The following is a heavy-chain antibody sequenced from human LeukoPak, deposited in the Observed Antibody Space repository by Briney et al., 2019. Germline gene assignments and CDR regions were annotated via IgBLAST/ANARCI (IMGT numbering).Heavy chain of an antibody. CDR1: GGSFSGYY. J-gene: IGHJ4*02. Sequence: SETLSLTCVVYGGSFSGYYWSWIRQPPGKGLEWIGEINHSGSTNYNPSLKSRVTISIDTSKNQFSLKLSSVTAADTAVYHCAREITSTLDYWGQGTLVTVSS. CDR3: AREITSTLDY. D-gene: IGHD1-14*01. V-gene: IGHV4-34*01. CDR2: INHSGST.